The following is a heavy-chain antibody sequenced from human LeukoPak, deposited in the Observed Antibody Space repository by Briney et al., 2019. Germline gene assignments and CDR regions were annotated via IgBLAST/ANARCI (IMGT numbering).Heavy chain of an antibody. CDR3: AGVTVATGEY. D-gene: IGHD5-12*01. CDR2: INHSGST. J-gene: IGHJ4*02. V-gene: IGHV4-34*01. CDR1: GGSFSGYY. Sequence: SETLSLTCAVYGGSFSGYYWSWIRQPPGKGLEWIGEINHSGSTNYNPSLKSRVTVSVDTSKNQFSLKLSSVTAADTAVYYCAGVTVATGEYWGQGTLVTVSS.